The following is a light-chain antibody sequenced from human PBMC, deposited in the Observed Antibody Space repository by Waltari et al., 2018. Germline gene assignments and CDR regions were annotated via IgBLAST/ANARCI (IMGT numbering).Light chain of an antibody. CDR1: QSVGTS. CDR2: RSS. CDR3: QQYDDWPRT. J-gene: IGKJ1*01. Sequence: EIVMTQSPASLSVSPGDRVTLSCRASQSVGTSLAWYHQRPGRAPRLLVYRSSTRASDIPAMFSGSGAWTYFALSISTLQSEDFAVYYCQQYDDWPRTFGQGTKVEIK. V-gene: IGKV3-15*01.